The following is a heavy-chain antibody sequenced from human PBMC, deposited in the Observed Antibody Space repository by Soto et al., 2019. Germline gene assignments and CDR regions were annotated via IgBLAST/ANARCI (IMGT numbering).Heavy chain of an antibody. V-gene: IGHV3-30*18. Sequence: GGSLRLSCAASGFTFSSYGTHWVRQAPGKGLEWVAVISDDGRNKYYADSVKGRFTTSRDNSKNTLYLQMNSLRAEDTALYYCAKPRVAGVLSFNSYYFDYWGQGTVVTVSS. J-gene: IGHJ4*02. CDR3: AKPRVAGVLSFNSYYFDY. CDR2: ISDDGRNK. D-gene: IGHD6-19*01. CDR1: GFTFSSYG.